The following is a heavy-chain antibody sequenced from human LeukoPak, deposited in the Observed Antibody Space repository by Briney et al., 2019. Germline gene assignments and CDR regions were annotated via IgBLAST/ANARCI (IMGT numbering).Heavy chain of an antibody. D-gene: IGHD6-13*01. Sequence: SETLSLTCTVSGGSISSSSYYWGWIRQPPGKGLEWIGSIYYSGSTYYNPSLKCRVTISVDTSKNQFSLKLSSVTAADTAVYYCARLIAAAGTPDYWGQGTLVTVSS. CDR2: IYYSGST. CDR1: GGSISSSSYY. J-gene: IGHJ4*02. CDR3: ARLIAAAGTPDY. V-gene: IGHV4-39*07.